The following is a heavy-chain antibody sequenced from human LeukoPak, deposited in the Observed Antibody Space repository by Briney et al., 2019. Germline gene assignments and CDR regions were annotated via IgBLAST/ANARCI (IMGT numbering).Heavy chain of an antibody. CDR1: GFTFSSYA. D-gene: IGHD4-17*01. Sequence: PGGSLRLSCAASGFTFSSYALHWVRQVPGKGLEWVALIWYDGSNKYYADPVKGRFTISRDDSKSTVYLQMNSLTDEDTAVYYCARDLGTYGTYSGSRFDPWGQGTQVTVSS. J-gene: IGHJ5*02. V-gene: IGHV3-33*08. CDR3: ARDLGTYGTYSGSRFDP. CDR2: IWYDGSNK.